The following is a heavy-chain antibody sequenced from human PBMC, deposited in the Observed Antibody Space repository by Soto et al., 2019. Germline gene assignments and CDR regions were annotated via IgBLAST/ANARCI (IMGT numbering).Heavy chain of an antibody. Sequence: QVQLVQSGAEVRKPGASVKVACKASGYTFSSYGVTWVRQAPGQGLEWMGWISAYNGNTNNAQNVQGRVTMTTDRSTETTYMELRRLTSDDTAVYYCASTQGSGYCSSATCRTGMDVWGQGTTVTVCS. D-gene: IGHD2-2*01. CDR2: ISAYNGNT. CDR3: ASTQGSGYCSSATCRTGMDV. V-gene: IGHV1-18*01. CDR1: GYTFSSYG. J-gene: IGHJ6*02.